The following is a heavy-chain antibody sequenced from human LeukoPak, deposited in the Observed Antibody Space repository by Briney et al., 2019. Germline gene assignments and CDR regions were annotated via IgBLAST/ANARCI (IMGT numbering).Heavy chain of an antibody. Sequence: SETLSLTCAVSGGSISSSSGNCWTWVRQPPGKGLEWIGSIYYSGSTYYNPSLKSRVTISVDTSKNQFSLKLSSVTAADTAVYYCASRTSITIFGVIHDYWGQGTLVTVSS. J-gene: IGHJ4*02. V-gene: IGHV4-39*01. D-gene: IGHD3-3*01. CDR3: ASRTSITIFGVIHDY. CDR2: IYYSGST. CDR1: GGSISSSSGNC.